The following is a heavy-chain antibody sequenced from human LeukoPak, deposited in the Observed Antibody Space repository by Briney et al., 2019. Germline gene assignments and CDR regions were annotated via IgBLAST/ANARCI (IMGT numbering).Heavy chain of an antibody. V-gene: IGHV3-30*04. CDR1: GFTFSSYA. CDR2: ISYDGSNK. Sequence: PGRSLRLSCAASGFTFSSYAMHWVRQAPGKGLEWVAVISYDGSNKYYADSVKGRFTISRDNSKNTLYLQMNSLRVDDTALYYCAKDQLNRFCSGGSCSITHDYWGQGTLVTVSS. D-gene: IGHD2-15*01. J-gene: IGHJ4*02. CDR3: AKDQLNRFCSGGSCSITHDY.